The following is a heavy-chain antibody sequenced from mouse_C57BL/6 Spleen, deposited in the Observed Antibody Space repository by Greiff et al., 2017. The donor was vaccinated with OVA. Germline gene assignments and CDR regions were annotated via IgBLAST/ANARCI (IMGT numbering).Heavy chain of an antibody. D-gene: IGHD3-1*01. V-gene: IGHV5-4*01. CDR3: AREGHGSYYAMDY. CDR2: ISDGGSYT. Sequence: EVQVVESGGGLVKPGGSLKLSCAASGFTFSSYAMSWVRQTPEKRLEWVATISDGGSYTYYPDNVKGRFTISRDNAKNNLYLQMSHLKSEDTAMYYCAREGHGSYYAMDYWGQGTSVTVSS. J-gene: IGHJ4*01. CDR1: GFTFSSYA.